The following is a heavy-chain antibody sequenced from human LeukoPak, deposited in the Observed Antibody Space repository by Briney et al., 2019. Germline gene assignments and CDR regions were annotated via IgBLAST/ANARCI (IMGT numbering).Heavy chain of an antibody. CDR2: INHSGNT. Sequence: SETLSLTCAVYGGSFSGYYWSWIRQPPGKGLECIGEINHSGNTNYNPSLKSRVTISVDTSKNHFSLKLSSVTAADTAVYYCARDKYYYDSSGYYRFDYWGQGTLVTVSS. J-gene: IGHJ4*02. CDR3: ARDKYYYDSSGYYRFDY. D-gene: IGHD3-22*01. CDR1: GGSFSGYY. V-gene: IGHV4-34*01.